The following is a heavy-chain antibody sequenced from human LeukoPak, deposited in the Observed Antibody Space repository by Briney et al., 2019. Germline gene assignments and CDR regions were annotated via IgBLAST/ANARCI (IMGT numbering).Heavy chain of an antibody. CDR2: IYYSGST. J-gene: IGHJ4*02. V-gene: IGHV4-39*01. CDR1: GGSISSSSYY. Sequence: PETLSLTCTVSGGSISSSSYYWGWIRQPPGKGLEWIGSIYYSGSTYYNPSLKSRVTISVDTSKNQFSLKLSSVTAADTAVYYCAISGSYYLARSQLFDYWGQGTLVTVSS. D-gene: IGHD1-26*01. CDR3: AISGSYYLARSQLFDY.